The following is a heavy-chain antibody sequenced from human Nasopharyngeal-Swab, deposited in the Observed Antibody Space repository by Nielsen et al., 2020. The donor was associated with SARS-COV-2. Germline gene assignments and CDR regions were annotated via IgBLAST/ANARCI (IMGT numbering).Heavy chain of an antibody. V-gene: IGHV3-66*01. CDR2: IYTGGST. J-gene: IGHJ5*02. D-gene: IGHD3-10*01. Sequence: GESLKISCAASGFTVSSNYMNWVRQAPGKGLEWVSVIYTGGSTYYADSVKGRFTISRDNSKNTLYLQMNSLRAEETAVYYCAILEGNGSGSPWGQGTLVTVSS. CDR1: GFTVSSNY. CDR3: AILEGNGSGSP.